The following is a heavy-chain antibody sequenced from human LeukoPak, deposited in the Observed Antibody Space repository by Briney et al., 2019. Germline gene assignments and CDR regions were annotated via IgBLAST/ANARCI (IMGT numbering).Heavy chain of an antibody. CDR2: IYTGGYT. D-gene: IGHD1-26*01. J-gene: IGHJ4*02. V-gene: IGHV3-66*02. CDR1: GFTFSDYY. Sequence: GGSLRLSCAASGFTFSDYYMSWIRQAPGNGLEWVSVIYTGGYTYYADSVKGRFTISRDNSKNTLYLQMNSLRAEDTAVYYCAKDGLGATGINYWGQGTLVTVSS. CDR3: AKDGLGATGINY.